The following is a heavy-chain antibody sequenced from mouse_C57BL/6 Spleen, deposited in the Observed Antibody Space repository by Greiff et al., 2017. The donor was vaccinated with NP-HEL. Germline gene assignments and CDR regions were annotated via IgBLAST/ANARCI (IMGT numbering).Heavy chain of an antibody. Sequence: DVKLQESGGGLVKPGGSLKLSCAASGFTFSDYGMHWVRQAPEKGLEWVAYISSGSSTIYYADTVKGRFTISRDNAKNTLFLQMTSLRSEDTAMYYCARSITTVVDYYAMDYWGQGTSVTVSS. V-gene: IGHV5-17*01. J-gene: IGHJ4*01. CDR2: ISSGSSTI. CDR1: GFTFSDYG. D-gene: IGHD1-1*01. CDR3: ARSITTVVDYYAMDY.